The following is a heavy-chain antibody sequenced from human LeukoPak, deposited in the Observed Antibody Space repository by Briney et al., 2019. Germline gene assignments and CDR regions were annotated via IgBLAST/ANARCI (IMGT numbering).Heavy chain of an antibody. J-gene: IGHJ6*01. CDR1: GGSISSYY. V-gene: IGHV4-59*01. CDR3: SRDLVAGNYFYYGMDV. Sequence: SETLSLTCTVSGGSISSYYWSWIRQPPGKGLEWIGYIYYSGSTNYNPSLKSRVTISVDTSKIQFSLKVSSVTAADTAVYYCSRDLVAGNYFYYGMDVWGQGTTVTV. CDR2: IYYSGST. D-gene: IGHD5-12*01.